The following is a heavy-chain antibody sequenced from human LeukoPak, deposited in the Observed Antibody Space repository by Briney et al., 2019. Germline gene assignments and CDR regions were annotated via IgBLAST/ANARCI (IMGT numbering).Heavy chain of an antibody. V-gene: IGHV4-30-4*01. CDR3: ARDGRKGGSIYYYYGMDV. J-gene: IGHJ6*02. D-gene: IGHD1-26*01. CDR1: GGSISSGDYY. CDR2: IYYSGST. Sequence: SETLSLTCTVSGGSISSGDYYWSWIRQPPGKGLEWIGYIYYSGSTYYNPSLKSRVTISVDTSKNQFSLKLSSVTAADTAVYYCARDGRKGGSIYYYYGMDVWGQGTTVTVSS.